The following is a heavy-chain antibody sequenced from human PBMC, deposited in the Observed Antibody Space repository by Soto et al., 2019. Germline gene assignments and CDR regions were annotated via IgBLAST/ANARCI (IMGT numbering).Heavy chain of an antibody. CDR2: LNGGGGTA. Sequence: EVQFLESGGGLVQPGESLTLSCTASGFTFKNYAMTWVRQAPGKGLEWVSTLNGGGGTADYADSVKGRFAISRDNSKNTLSLEMNSLSAEDTAIYYCVKMVYYDSSGLNWFDSWGQGILVTVSS. CDR1: GFTFKNYA. V-gene: IGHV3-23*01. CDR3: VKMVYYDSSGLNWFDS. J-gene: IGHJ5*01. D-gene: IGHD3-22*01.